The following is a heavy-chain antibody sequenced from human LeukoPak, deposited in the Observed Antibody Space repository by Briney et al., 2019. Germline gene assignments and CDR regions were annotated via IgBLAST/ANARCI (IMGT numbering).Heavy chain of an antibody. Sequence: SQTLSLTCAISGDSVSSNSAAWNWIRQSPSRGLEWLGRTYYRSKWYNDYAVSVKSRITINPDTSKNQFSLQLSSVTPEDTAVYYCARDTVYSSGWYYDYYYYGMDVWGQGTTVTVSS. CDR2: TYYRSKWYN. J-gene: IGHJ6*02. V-gene: IGHV6-1*01. D-gene: IGHD6-19*01. CDR3: ARDTVYSSGWYYDYYYYGMDV. CDR1: GDSVSSNSAA.